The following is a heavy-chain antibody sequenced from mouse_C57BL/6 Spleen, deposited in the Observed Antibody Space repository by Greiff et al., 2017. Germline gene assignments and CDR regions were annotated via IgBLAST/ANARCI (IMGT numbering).Heavy chain of an antibody. CDR3: ARWLLPPYARDY. D-gene: IGHD2-3*01. V-gene: IGHV1-82*01. CDR2: IYPGDGDT. Sequence: QVQLQQSGPELVKPGASVKISCKASGYAFSSSWMNGVKQRPGKGLEWIGRIYPGDGDTNYNGTFTGKATLTADKSSSTAYMQLSSLTTEDSAVYFCARWLLPPYARDYWGQGTSVTVSS. J-gene: IGHJ4*01. CDR1: GYAFSSSW.